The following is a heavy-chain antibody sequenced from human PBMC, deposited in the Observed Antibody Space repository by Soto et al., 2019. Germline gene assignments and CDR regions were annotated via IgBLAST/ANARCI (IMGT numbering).Heavy chain of an antibody. CDR1: GFTFNSYW. J-gene: IGHJ4*02. CDR2: INSDGSST. V-gene: IGHV3-74*01. Sequence: EVQLVESGGGLVQPGGSLRLSCAASGFTFNSYWMNWVRQDPGKGLVWVSHINSDGSSTRYADPVKGRFTISRDNAKNTLFLHMNSLRVEDTAVYYCVRDVSDWFDYWGQGILVTVSS. D-gene: IGHD6-19*01. CDR3: VRDVSDWFDY.